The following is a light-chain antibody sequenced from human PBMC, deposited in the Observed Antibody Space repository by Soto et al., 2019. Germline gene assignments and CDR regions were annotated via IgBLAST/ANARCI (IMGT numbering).Light chain of an antibody. Sequence: QSVLTQPRSVSGSPGQSVTISCTGTSSDVGAYNYVSWYQQHPGKAPKVMIYDVSKRPSGVPDRFSGSKSGTTASLTISGLQADDEADYYCCSYAGSYNYVFGSGPQVTVL. CDR3: CSYAGSYNYV. J-gene: IGLJ1*01. CDR1: SSDVGAYNY. CDR2: DVS. V-gene: IGLV2-11*01.